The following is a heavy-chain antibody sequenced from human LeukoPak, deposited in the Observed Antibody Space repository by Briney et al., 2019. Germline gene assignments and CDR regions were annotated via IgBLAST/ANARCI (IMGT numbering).Heavy chain of an antibody. D-gene: IGHD3-10*01. CDR1: GFTFSSYG. V-gene: IGHV3-33*06. CDR2: IWYDGSIK. CDR3: AKVDNYYGSGNSAFDI. Sequence: PGGSLRLSCAASGFTFSSYGMHWVRQAPGKGLDWVAVIWYDGSIKFYVDSVKGRFTISRDNSKDTLYLQMNSLRAEDTAVYYCAKVDNYYGSGNSAFDIWGQGTMVTVSS. J-gene: IGHJ3*02.